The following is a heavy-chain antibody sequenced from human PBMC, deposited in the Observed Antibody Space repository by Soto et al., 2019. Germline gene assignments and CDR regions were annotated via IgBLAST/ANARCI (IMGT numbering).Heavy chain of an antibody. CDR1: GFTFSSYA. Sequence: PGGSLRLSCAASGFTFSSYAMHWVRQAPGKGLEWVAVISYDGSNKYYADSVKGRFTISRDNSKNTPYLQMNSLRAEDTAVYYCARDFHIPRRHYYGMDVWGQGTTVTVSS. D-gene: IGHD2-21*01. J-gene: IGHJ6*02. CDR2: ISYDGSNK. V-gene: IGHV3-30-3*01. CDR3: ARDFHIPRRHYYGMDV.